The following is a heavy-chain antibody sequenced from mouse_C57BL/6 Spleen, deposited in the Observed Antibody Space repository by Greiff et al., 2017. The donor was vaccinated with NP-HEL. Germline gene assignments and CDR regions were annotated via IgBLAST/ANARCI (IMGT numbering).Heavy chain of an antibody. Sequence: VQLKQPGAELVKPGASVKLSCKASGYTFTSYWMHWVKQRPGRGLEWIGRIDPNSGGTKYNEKFKSKATLTVDKPSSTAYMQLSSLTSEDSAVYYCARSEGYDYDGGFDYWGQGTTLTVSS. CDR1: GYTFTSYW. CDR2: IDPNSGGT. V-gene: IGHV1-72*01. D-gene: IGHD2-4*01. J-gene: IGHJ2*01. CDR3: ARSEGYDYDGGFDY.